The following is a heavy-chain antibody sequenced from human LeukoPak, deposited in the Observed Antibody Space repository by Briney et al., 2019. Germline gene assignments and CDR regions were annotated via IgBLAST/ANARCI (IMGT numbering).Heavy chain of an antibody. CDR2: IKQDGSEK. J-gene: IGHJ6*03. CDR3: ARDQLRYRTGYYYYYMDV. D-gene: IGHD3-9*01. CDR1: GFTFSSYW. V-gene: IGHV3-7*01. Sequence: GGSLRLSCAASGFTFSSYWMSWVRQAPGKGLEWVANIKQDGSEKYYVDSVKGRFTISRDNAKNSLYLQMNSLRAEDTAVYYCARDQLRYRTGYYYYYMDVWGKGTTVTISS.